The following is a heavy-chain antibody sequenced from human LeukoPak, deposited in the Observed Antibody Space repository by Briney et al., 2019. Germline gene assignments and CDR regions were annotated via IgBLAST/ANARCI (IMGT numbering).Heavy chain of an antibody. CDR1: GFTFSDYY. Sequence: PGGSLRLSCAASGFTFSDYYMSWIRQAPGKGLEWVSYISSSGSTIYYADSVKGRFTISRDNAKNSLYLQMNSLRAEDTAVYYCSSNIAVAGTAGNYWGQGTLVTVSS. CDR2: ISSSGSTI. CDR3: SSNIAVAGTAGNY. D-gene: IGHD6-19*01. J-gene: IGHJ4*02. V-gene: IGHV3-11*01.